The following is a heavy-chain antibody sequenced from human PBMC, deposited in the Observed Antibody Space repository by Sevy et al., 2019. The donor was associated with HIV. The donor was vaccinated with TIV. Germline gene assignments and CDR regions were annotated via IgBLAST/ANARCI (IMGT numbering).Heavy chain of an antibody. CDR2: VSPTSLST. CDR1: GFSFSNYV. J-gene: IGHJ4*01. D-gene: IGHD3-16*01. V-gene: IGHV3-23*01. CDR3: AKLHSRMIPGNGALDY. Sequence: GGSLRLSCTASGFSFSNYVMALVRQAPGKRLEWVSSVSPTSLSTYYAESVKGRFTISRDNSKNTLYLQMNSLRAEDTAIYYCAKLHSRMIPGNGALDYWGRGTLVTVSS.